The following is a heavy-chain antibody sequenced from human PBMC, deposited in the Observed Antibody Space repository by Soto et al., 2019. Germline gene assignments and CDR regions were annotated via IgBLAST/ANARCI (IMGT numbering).Heavy chain of an antibody. CDR3: ARVATVTTYYYYYYMDV. D-gene: IGHD4-17*01. CDR1: GFTVSSNY. V-gene: IGHV3-66*01. Sequence: EVQLVESGGGLVQPGGSLRLSCAASGFTVSSNYMSWVRQAPGKGLEWVSVIYSGGSTYYADSVKGRFTISRDNSKNTLYLKMNSLRAEDTAVYYCARVATVTTYYYYYYMDVWGKGTTVTVSS. CDR2: IYSGGST. J-gene: IGHJ6*03.